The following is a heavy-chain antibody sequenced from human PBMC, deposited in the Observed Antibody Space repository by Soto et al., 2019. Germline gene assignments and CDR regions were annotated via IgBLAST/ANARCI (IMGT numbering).Heavy chain of an antibody. CDR3: ARDSGYCSGGSCPSLFYYYYGMDV. J-gene: IGHJ6*02. V-gene: IGHV3-33*01. D-gene: IGHD2-15*01. Sequence: GGSLRLSCAASGFTFSSYGMHWVRQAPGKGLEWVAVIWYDGSNKYYADSVKGRFTISRDNSKNTLYLQMNSLRAEDTAVYYCARDSGYCSGGSCPSLFYYYYGMDVWGQGTTVTVS. CDR2: IWYDGSNK. CDR1: GFTFSSYG.